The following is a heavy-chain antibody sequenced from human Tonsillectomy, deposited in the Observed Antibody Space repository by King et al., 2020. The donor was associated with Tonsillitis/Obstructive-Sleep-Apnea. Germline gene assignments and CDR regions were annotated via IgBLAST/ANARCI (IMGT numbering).Heavy chain of an antibody. CDR2: IYYSGTT. CDR3: ARHVDYTREYYYCMDV. CDR1: GGFVSSTSYY. J-gene: IGHJ6*03. V-gene: IGHV4-39*01. D-gene: IGHD4-11*01. Sequence: QLQESGPGLAKPSETLSLTCTVSGGFVSSTSYYWGWVRQPPGKGLEWIGSIYYSGTTYYNPSLESRVTVSVDTSKNQFSLKLNSVTAADTAVYYSARHVDYTREYYYCMDVWGTGTTVTVAS.